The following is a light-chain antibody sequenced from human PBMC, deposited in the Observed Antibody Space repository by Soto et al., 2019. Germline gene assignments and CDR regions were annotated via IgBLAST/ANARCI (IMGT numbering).Light chain of an antibody. Sequence: EIVLTQSPATLPLSPGERATLSSRASQSVGSYFAWYQQKPGQAPRLLIYDASNRATGIPARFSGSGSGTDFTLTISSLESEDFAVYYCQQRSTWPLTFGQGTKVEIK. CDR1: QSVGSY. J-gene: IGKJ1*01. V-gene: IGKV3-11*01. CDR3: QQRSTWPLT. CDR2: DAS.